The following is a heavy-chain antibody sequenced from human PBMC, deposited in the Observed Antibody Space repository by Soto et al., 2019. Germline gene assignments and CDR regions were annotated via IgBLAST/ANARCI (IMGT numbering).Heavy chain of an antibody. CDR2: VYYTGST. CDR1: GASIRSTDYY. V-gene: IGHV4-30-4*01. Sequence: LTCTVSGASIRSTDYYLSLVRQAPGKGLEWIGYVYYTGSTYYNPSLMSRLTISVDTSKNQFSLKLTSVTAAETAVYYCVRTAREGAVAPHWFDRWGQGTQVTVSS. D-gene: IGHD2-21*02. J-gene: IGHJ5*02. CDR3: VRTAREGAVAPHWFDR.